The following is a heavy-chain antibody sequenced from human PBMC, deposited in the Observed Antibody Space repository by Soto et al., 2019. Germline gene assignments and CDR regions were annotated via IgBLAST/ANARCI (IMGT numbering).Heavy chain of an antibody. J-gene: IGHJ6*02. CDR3: ARDLPDIVATIYYYYGMDV. CDR1: GFTFSSYS. CDR2: ISSSSSYI. Sequence: GGSLRLSCAASGFTFSSYSMNWVRQAPGKGLEWVSSISSSSSYIYYADSVKGRFTISRDNAKNSLYLQMNSLRAEDTAVYYCARDLPDIVATIYYYYGMDVWGQGTTVTVS. V-gene: IGHV3-21*01. D-gene: IGHD5-12*01.